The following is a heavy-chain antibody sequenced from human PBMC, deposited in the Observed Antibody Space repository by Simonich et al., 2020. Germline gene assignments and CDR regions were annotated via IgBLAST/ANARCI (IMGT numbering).Heavy chain of an antibody. J-gene: IGHJ3*02. CDR3: ARHAGFAFDI. Sequence: QLQLQESGPGLVKPSETLSLTCTVSGGSISSSSYYWGWIRQPPGKGLEGIGRFYYSGSTYYNPSLKSRVTISVDTSKNQFSLKLSSVTAADTAVYYCARHAGFAFDIWGQGTMVTVSS. D-gene: IGHD6-13*01. CDR1: GGSISSSSYY. CDR2: FYYSGST. V-gene: IGHV4-39*01.